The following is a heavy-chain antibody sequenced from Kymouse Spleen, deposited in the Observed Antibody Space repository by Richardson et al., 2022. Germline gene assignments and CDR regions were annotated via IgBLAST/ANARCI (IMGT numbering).Heavy chain of an antibody. CDR2: INHSGST. D-gene: IGHD6-13*01. CDR3: ARGRGTAAGKGDWFDP. V-gene: IGHV4-34*01. J-gene: IGHJ5*02. CDR1: GGSFSGYY. Sequence: QVQLQQWGAGLLKPSETLSLTCAVYGGSFSGYYWSWIRQPPGKGLEWIGEINHSGSTNYNPSLKSRVTISVDTSKNQFSLKLSSVTAADTAVYYCARGRGTAAGKGDWFDPWGQGTLVTVSS.